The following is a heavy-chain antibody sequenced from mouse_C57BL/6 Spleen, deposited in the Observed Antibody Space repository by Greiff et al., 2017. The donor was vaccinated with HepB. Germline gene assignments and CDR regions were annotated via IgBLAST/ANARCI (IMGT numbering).Heavy chain of an antibody. V-gene: IGHV1-76*01. CDR3: ALITTVVVDWYFDV. Sequence: VQLQESGAELVRPGASVKLSCKASGYTFTDYYINWVKQRPGQGLEWIARIYPGSGNTYYNEKFKGKATLTAEKSSSTAYMQLSSLTSEDSAVYFCALITTVVVDWYFDVGGTGTTVTVSS. CDR2: IYPGSGNT. CDR1: GYTFTDYY. D-gene: IGHD1-1*01. J-gene: IGHJ1*03.